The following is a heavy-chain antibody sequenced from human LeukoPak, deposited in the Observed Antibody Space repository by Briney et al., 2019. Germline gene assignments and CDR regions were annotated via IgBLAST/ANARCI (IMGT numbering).Heavy chain of an antibody. V-gene: IGHV4-34*01. D-gene: IGHD3-22*01. Sequence: PSETLSLTCAVYGGSFSGYYWSWIRQPPGKGLEWIGEINHSGSTNYNPSLKSRVTISVDTSKNQFSLELTSVTAADTAVYYCARTMHYYDSSGPFDCWGQGTLVIVSS. CDR1: GGSFSGYY. CDR3: ARTMHYYDSSGPFDC. CDR2: INHSGST. J-gene: IGHJ4*02.